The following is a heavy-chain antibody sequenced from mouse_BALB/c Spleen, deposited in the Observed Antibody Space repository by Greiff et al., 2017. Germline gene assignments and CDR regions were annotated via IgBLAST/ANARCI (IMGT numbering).Heavy chain of an antibody. CDR2: ISSGGSYT. V-gene: IGHV5-6*01. J-gene: IGHJ2*01. CDR3: ARHRQPYYFDY. Sequence: EVQLVESGGGLVKPGGSLKLSCAASGFTFSSYGMSWVRQTPDKRLEWVATISSGGSYTYYPDSVKGRFTISRDNAKNTLYLQMSSLKSEDTAMYYCARHRQPYYFDYWGQGTTLTVSS. CDR1: GFTFSSYG. D-gene: IGHD6-1*01.